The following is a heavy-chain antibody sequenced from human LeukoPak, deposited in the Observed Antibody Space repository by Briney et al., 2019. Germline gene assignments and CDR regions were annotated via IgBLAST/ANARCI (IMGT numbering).Heavy chain of an antibody. CDR2: GSESGGT. CDR1: GGSLNGYY. D-gene: IGHD5-12*01. V-gene: IGHV4-34*01. Sequence: SETLSLTCAVYGGSLNGYYWSWIRLSPGKGLEWIGEGSESGGTKYNPSLKGQVTISADTSKNQFSLRLSSVTAADTAVYHCAKNGQSGFSFDPWGQGTLVTVSS. J-gene: IGHJ5*02. CDR3: AKNGQSGFSFDP.